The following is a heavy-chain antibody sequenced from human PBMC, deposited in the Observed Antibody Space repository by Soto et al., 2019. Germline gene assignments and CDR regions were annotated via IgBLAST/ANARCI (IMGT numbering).Heavy chain of an antibody. CDR1: GGSFSGYY. J-gene: IGHJ5*02. CDR3: ARGALGYCSGGSCYPQGFDP. CDR2: INHSGST. Sequence: KTSETLSLTCAVYGGSFSGYYWSWIRQPPGKGLEWIGEINHSGSTNYNPSLKSRVTISVDTSKNQFSLKLSSVTAADTAVYYCARGALGYCSGGSCYPQGFDPWGQGTLVTVSS. V-gene: IGHV4-34*01. D-gene: IGHD2-15*01.